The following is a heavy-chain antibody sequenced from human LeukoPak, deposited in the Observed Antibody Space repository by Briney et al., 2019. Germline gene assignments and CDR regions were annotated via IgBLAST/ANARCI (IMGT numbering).Heavy chain of an antibody. CDR2: SYHSGSA. D-gene: IGHD2-2*01. Sequence: SETLSLTCAVSGYSISSGYQWACIRQSPGKGQEWIGSSYHSGSAHYNPSLKSRDTVSVETSKNQFSLKMYSVTAADTAVYYCARDPRWLTPDCTSTSCYENYFDPWGQGTLVTVSS. V-gene: IGHV4-38-2*02. J-gene: IGHJ5*02. CDR3: ARDPRWLTPDCTSTSCYENYFDP. CDR1: GYSISSGYQ.